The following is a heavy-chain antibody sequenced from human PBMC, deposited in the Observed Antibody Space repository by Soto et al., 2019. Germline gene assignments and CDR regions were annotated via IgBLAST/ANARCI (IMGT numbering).Heavy chain of an antibody. Sequence: GGSLRLSCTASGFTFGDYAMSWFRQAPGKGLEWVGFIRSKAYGGTTEYAASVKGRFTISRDDSKSIAYLQMNSLKTEDTAVYYCVVHDYVWGSYRYDAFDIWGQGTMVTVSS. D-gene: IGHD3-16*02. CDR2: IRSKAYGGTT. J-gene: IGHJ3*02. V-gene: IGHV3-49*03. CDR3: VVHDYVWGSYRYDAFDI. CDR1: GFTFGDYA.